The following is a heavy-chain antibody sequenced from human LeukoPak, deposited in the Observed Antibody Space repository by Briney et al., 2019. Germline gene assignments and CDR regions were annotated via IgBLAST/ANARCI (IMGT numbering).Heavy chain of an antibody. CDR3: ARGGVAVPAAIQIYYLDY. CDR1: RFTFNSYS. J-gene: IGHJ4*02. D-gene: IGHD2-2*01. Sequence: GGSVRLSCAASRFTFNSYSMNWVRQAPGKGLEWVSFISISSSYIWYADSVRGTITISRDNGKDSMYLQMNSLRAEDTAVYYCARGGVAVPAAIQIYYLDYWGQGTLVTVSS. CDR2: ISISSSYI. V-gene: IGHV3-21*01.